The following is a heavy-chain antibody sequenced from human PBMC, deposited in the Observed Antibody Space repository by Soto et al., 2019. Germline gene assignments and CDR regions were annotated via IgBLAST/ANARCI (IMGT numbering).Heavy chain of an antibody. CDR2: IIPIFGTA. CDR1: GGTFSSYA. D-gene: IGHD2-2*02. V-gene: IGHV1-69*06. CDR3: ASLPISAYYYGMDV. J-gene: IGHJ6*02. Sequence: QVQLVQSGAEVKKPGSSVKVSCKASGGTFSSYAISWMRQAPGQGLEWTGGIIPIFGTANYAQTFQGRVTVTADRSTSTAYMELSSLRSEDTAVYYCASLPISAYYYGMDVWGQGTTVTVSS.